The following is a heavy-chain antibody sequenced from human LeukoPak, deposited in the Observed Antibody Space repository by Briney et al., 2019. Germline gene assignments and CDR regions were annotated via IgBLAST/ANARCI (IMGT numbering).Heavy chain of an antibody. CDR1: GYTFTSYY. D-gene: IGHD4-23*01. Sequence: VASVKVSCKASGYTFTSYYMHWVRQAPGQGLEWMGIINPSGGSTSYAQKFRGRVTMTRDMSTSTDYMELSSLRSEDTAVYYCARDNSVEDTAWWFDPWGQGTLVTVSS. V-gene: IGHV1-46*01. CDR2: INPSGGST. J-gene: IGHJ5*02. CDR3: ARDNSVEDTAWWFDP.